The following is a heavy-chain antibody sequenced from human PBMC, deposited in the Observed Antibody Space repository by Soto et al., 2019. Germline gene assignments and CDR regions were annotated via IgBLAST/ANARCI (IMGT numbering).Heavy chain of an antibody. CDR3: ARDYNWDADY. D-gene: IGHD1-1*01. CDR1: GFTFSNYW. CDR2: IKQDGSDK. V-gene: IGHV3-7*05. Sequence: GGSLRLSCVASGFTFSNYWMGWVRQAPGRGLEWVANIKQDGSDKYYVDSVKGRFTVSRDNAKNSLYLQMNSLRAEDTAVYYCARDYNWDADYWGQGTLVTVSS. J-gene: IGHJ4*02.